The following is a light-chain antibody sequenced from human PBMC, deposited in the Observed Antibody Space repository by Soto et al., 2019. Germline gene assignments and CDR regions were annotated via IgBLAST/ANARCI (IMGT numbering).Light chain of an antibody. CDR1: SSNIGAGYD. CDR2: GNS. V-gene: IGLV1-40*01. J-gene: IGLJ2*01. Sequence: QSVLTQPPSVSGAPGQRVTISCTGSSSNIGAGYDVHGYQQLPGTAPKLLIYGNSNRPSGVPDRFSGSKSGTSASLAITGLQAEDEADYYCQSYDSSLSGRVVFGGGIKLTVL. CDR3: QSYDSSLSGRVV.